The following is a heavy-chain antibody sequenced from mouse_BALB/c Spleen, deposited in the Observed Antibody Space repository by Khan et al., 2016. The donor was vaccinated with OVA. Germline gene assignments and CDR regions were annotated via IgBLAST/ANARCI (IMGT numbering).Heavy chain of an antibody. V-gene: IGHV1S41*01. Sequence: DLVKPEASVKLSCKASGYTFTSNWINWIKQRPGQGLEWIGHIGPGSGSSYYSEIFKGKATLTVDTSSSTAYIQLSSLSSEDSAVYFSARSTYYGRGRQAMNNCGQGASVTVTS. CDR2: IGPGSGSS. D-gene: IGHD1-1*01. CDR1: GYTFTSNW. J-gene: IGHJ4*01. CDR3: ARSTYYGRGRQAMNN.